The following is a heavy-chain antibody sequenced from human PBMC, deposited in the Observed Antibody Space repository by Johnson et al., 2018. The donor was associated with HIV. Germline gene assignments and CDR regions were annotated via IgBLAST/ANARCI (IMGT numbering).Heavy chain of an antibody. CDR3: AKDMGESEKEEGASDYYDFGRDYPGQDPRAMVGTFDI. D-gene: IGHD3-3*01. V-gene: IGHV3-30*18. Sequence: QVQLVESGGGVVQPGGSLRLSCAASGLTFSTYAMDWVRQAPGKGLEWVAVISHDGSNKYYTESVKGRFTISRDNSKNTLYLQMNSLRGDDTALYYCAKDMGESEKEEGASDYYDFGRDYPGQDPRAMVGTFDIWGQGTMVTVSS. J-gene: IGHJ3*02. CDR2: ISHDGSNK. CDR1: GLTFSTYA.